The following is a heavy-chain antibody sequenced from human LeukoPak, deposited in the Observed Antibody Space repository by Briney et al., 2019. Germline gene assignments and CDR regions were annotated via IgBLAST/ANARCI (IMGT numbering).Heavy chain of an antibody. Sequence: GGSLRLSCVDSGFTFSNYAMSWVRQAPGKGLEWVSGISGSGSSTYYADSVKGRFTISRDNSKNTLYLQMNSLRAEDTAVYYCAKRGDRSGWSYYFDYWGQGTLVTVSS. CDR3: AKRGDRSGWSYYFDY. J-gene: IGHJ4*02. CDR1: GFTFSNYA. V-gene: IGHV3-23*01. D-gene: IGHD6-19*01. CDR2: ISGSGSST.